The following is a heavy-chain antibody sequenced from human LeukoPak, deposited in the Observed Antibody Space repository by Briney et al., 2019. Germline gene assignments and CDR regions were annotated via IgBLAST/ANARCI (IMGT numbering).Heavy chain of an antibody. CDR3: ARDNGFGELFAEPHAFDI. CDR2: IYYSGST. D-gene: IGHD3-10*01. V-gene: IGHV4-59*01. Sequence: SETLSLTCTVAGGSTSSFYWSWDRHPHGGGLGWVGYIYYSGSTNYNSSLKSRVTISVDTSKNQFSLKLSSVTAADTAVYYCARDNGFGELFAEPHAFDIWGQGTMVTVSS. J-gene: IGHJ3*02. CDR1: GGSTSSFY.